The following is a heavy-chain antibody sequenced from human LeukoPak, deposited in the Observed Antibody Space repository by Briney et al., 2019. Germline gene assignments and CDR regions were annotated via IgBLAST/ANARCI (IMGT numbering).Heavy chain of an antibody. CDR3: AKLGARQTMGGHSAY. D-gene: IGHD1-26*01. CDR2: IISNGIST. CDR1: GVTSISYA. J-gene: IGHJ4*02. V-gene: IGHV3-23*01. Sequence: GPLPSPSVALGVTSISYAVSGFRRPPGRGRRGVAGIISNGISTYYADSVKGRFTISRDNSKNTLSLQMNSLRAEDTAVYYCAKLGARQTMGGHSAYWGQGTLVTVSS.